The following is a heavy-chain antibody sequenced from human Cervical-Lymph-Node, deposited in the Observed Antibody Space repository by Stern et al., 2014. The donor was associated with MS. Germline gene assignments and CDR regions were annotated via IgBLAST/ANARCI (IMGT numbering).Heavy chain of an antibody. V-gene: IGHV5-51*03. CDR2: IFPGASDT. CDR1: GYSFTNHW. J-gene: IGHJ6*02. CDR3: ARSSRATQYYYYYYGMDV. D-gene: IGHD3-10*01. Sequence: VQLVESGAEVKKPGESLKISCKGSGYSFTNHWIAWVRQKPGKGLEGMGIIFPGASDTRYSPSFQGQGTTSAAKSITTAYLQWSSLKASDTAMYYCARSSRATQYYYYYYGMDVWGQGTTVTVSS.